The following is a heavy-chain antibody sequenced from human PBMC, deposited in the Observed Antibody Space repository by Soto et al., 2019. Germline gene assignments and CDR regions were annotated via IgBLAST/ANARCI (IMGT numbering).Heavy chain of an antibody. Sequence: QVQLVESGGGVVQPGRSLRLSCAASGFTFSSYGMHWVRQAPGKGLEWVAVISYDGSNKYYADSVKGRFTISRDNSKNTFYLQMNSLRSEYTAVYYCAKPVLVPAAGYYYGMDVWGQGTTVTVSS. CDR3: AKPVLVPAAGYYYGMDV. CDR2: ISYDGSNK. CDR1: GFTFSSYG. D-gene: IGHD2-2*01. V-gene: IGHV3-30*18. J-gene: IGHJ6*02.